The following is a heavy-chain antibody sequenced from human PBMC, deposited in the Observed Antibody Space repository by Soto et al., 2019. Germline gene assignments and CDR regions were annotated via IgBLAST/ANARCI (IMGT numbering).Heavy chain of an antibody. CDR2: ISSSSTI. V-gene: IGHV3-48*02. J-gene: IGHJ4*02. D-gene: IGHD3-22*01. CDR1: GFTFSSYS. Sequence: GGSLRLSCAASGFTFSSYSMNWVRQAPGKGLEWVSYISSSSTIYYADSVKGRFAISRDNAKNSLYLQMNSLRDEDTAVYYCASGIVVSSLYDYWGQGTLVTVSS. CDR3: ASGIVVSSLYDY.